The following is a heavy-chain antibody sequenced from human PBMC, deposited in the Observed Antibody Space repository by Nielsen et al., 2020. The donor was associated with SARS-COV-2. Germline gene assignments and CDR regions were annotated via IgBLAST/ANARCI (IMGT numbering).Heavy chain of an antibody. J-gene: IGHJ6*02. CDR2: ISYSGIT. V-gene: IGHV4-30-4*01. Sequence: SETLSLTCSVSGGSITSADYHWSWIRQPPGKGLEWIAYISYSGITYYNPSLKSRVTISVDTSKNQFSLKLTSVPAADTAVYYCARDSWHSGGMDVWGQGTTVTVSS. D-gene: IGHD2-21*01. CDR1: GGSITSADYH. CDR3: ARDSWHSGGMDV.